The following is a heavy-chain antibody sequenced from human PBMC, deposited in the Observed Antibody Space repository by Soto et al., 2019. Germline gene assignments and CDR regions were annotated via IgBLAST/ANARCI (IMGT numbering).Heavy chain of an antibody. CDR1: GFTFSSYA. CDR3: AKGASVFDILTGPHFDY. D-gene: IGHD3-9*01. Sequence: PGGSLRLSCAASGFTFSSYAMSWVRQAPGKGLEWVSAISGSGGSTYYADSGKGRFTISRDNSKNTLYLQMNSLRAEDTAVYYCAKGASVFDILTGPHFDYWGQGTLVTVSS. CDR2: ISGSGGST. V-gene: IGHV3-23*01. J-gene: IGHJ4*02.